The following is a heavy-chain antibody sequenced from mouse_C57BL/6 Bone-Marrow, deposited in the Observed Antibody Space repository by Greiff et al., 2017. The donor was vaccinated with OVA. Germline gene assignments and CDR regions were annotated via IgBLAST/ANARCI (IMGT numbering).Heavy chain of an antibody. J-gene: IGHJ3*01. D-gene: IGHD2-5*01. CDR2: FTMYSDAT. CDR3: ARGGAYYSNYEAWFAY. CDR1: YFAFMASA. V-gene: IGHV1-49*01. Sequence: QVQLQQSGAELVRPGSSVKLSCKDSYFAFMASAMHWVKQRPGHGLEWIGSFTMYSDATEYSENFKGKATLTANTSSSIAYMELSSLTSEDSAVYYCARGGAYYSNYEAWFAYWGQGTLVTVSA.